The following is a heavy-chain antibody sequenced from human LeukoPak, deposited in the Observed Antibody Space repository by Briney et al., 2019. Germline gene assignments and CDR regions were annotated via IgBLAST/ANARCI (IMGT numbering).Heavy chain of an antibody. CDR2: IKQDGSEK. Sequence: GGSLRLSCAASGFTFSSYWMSWVRQARGKGREWVANIKQDGSEKYYVDSVKGRFTISRDNAKNSLYLQMNSLRAEDTAVYYCARGSYYYGSGSYLPVDYWGQGTLVTVSS. D-gene: IGHD3-10*01. V-gene: IGHV3-7*01. CDR1: GFTFSSYW. J-gene: IGHJ4*02. CDR3: ARGSYYYGSGSYLPVDY.